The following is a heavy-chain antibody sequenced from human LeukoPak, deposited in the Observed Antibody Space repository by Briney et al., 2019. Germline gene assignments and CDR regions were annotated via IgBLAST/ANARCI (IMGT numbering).Heavy chain of an antibody. V-gene: IGHV4-39*07. CDR3: ARGDITVGPRSFDY. J-gene: IGHJ4*02. CDR2: IYYSGST. D-gene: IGHD1-14*01. Sequence: PSETLSLTCTVSGGSISSSSYYWGWIRQPPGKGLEWIGSIYYSGSTYYNPSLKSRVTISVDTSKNQFSLKLSSVTAADTAVYYCARGDITVGPRSFDYWGQGTLVTVSS. CDR1: GGSISSSSYY.